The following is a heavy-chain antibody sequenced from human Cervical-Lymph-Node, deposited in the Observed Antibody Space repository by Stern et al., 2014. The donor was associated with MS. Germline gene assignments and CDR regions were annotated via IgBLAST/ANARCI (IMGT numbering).Heavy chain of an antibody. V-gene: IGHV3-30*03. CDR3: ARDYEDTSMLFDH. D-gene: IGHD2-8*01. J-gene: IGHJ4*02. Sequence: MQLVESGGAVVQPGRSLRLSCAASGFTFSSYGMHWVRQAPSKGVEWVTVISYDGNHKYYAASVKGRFTISRDNSKNTLHLQMNSVTPDDTAIYYCARDYEDTSMLFDHWGQGTLVTVSS. CDR2: ISYDGNHK. CDR1: GFTFSSYG.